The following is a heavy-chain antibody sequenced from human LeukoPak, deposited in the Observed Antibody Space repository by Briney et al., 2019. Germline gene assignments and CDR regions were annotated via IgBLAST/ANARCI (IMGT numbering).Heavy chain of an antibody. Sequence: SETLSLTCTVSGGSISGYCWTWIRQPPGKGLEWIGYIYYSGNTNYNPSLKSRVTISVDTSKNQFSLKLSSVTAADTAVYYCARMDYSGSGSPLDYWGQGTLVTVSS. D-gene: IGHD3-10*01. V-gene: IGHV4-59*08. CDR3: ARMDYSGSGSPLDY. CDR2: IYYSGNT. J-gene: IGHJ4*02. CDR1: GGSISGYC.